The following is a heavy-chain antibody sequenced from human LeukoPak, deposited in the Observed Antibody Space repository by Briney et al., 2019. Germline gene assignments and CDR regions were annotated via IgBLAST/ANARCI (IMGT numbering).Heavy chain of an antibody. J-gene: IGHJ4*02. Sequence: SETLSLTCTVSGGSISSSSYYWGWIRQPPGKGLEWIGSIYYSGSTYYNPSLKSRVTISVDTSKSQFSLKLSSVTAADTAVYYCARQQYYYGSGSRPDYWAREPWSPSPQ. V-gene: IGHV4-39*01. D-gene: IGHD3-10*01. CDR3: ARQQYYYGSGSRPDY. CDR2: IYYSGST. CDR1: GGSISSSSYY.